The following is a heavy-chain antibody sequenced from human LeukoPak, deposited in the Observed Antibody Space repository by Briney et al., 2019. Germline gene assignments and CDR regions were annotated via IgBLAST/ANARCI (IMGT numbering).Heavy chain of an antibody. D-gene: IGHD5-18*01. CDR3: ARVDTAMVIDY. V-gene: IGHV1-69*04. CDR2: IIPILGLA. Sequence: GASVNVSCKASVGTFSSYAISWVRQAPGQGREWMGRIIPILGLANYAQKFQGRVTITAEKSTPTAYMELSSLRCEDTAVYYCARVDTAMVIDYWGQGTLVTVSS. CDR1: VGTFSSYA. J-gene: IGHJ4*02.